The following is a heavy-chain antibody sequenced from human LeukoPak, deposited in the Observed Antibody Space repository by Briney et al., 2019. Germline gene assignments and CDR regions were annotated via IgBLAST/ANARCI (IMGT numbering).Heavy chain of an antibody. D-gene: IGHD3-3*01. J-gene: IGHJ6*02. CDR1: GVSFSGYY. V-gene: IGHV4-34*01. CDR2: INHGGST. CDR3: ARVKGLYDFSLYGMDV. Sequence: SGTLSLSCAVSGVSFSGYYSSWIRQPPGKGLEWVGEINHGGSTKYKPYLKSRGTISVDTSKNQFSLRLSSVTAADTAVYYCARVKGLYDFSLYGMDVWGQGTTVTVSS.